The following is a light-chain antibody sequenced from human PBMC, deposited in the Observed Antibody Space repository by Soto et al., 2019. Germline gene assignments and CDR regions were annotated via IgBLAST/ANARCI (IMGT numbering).Light chain of an antibody. Sequence: QSALTQPASVSGSPGQSITMSCTGTSSDVGGYNYASWYQQYPGKAPKLMIYEVSNRPSGVSNRFSGSKSGNTASPTISGLQAEDEADYYCSSYTSSSTYVFGTGTKVTVL. J-gene: IGLJ1*01. CDR3: SSYTSSSTYV. CDR2: EVS. V-gene: IGLV2-14*01. CDR1: SSDVGGYNY.